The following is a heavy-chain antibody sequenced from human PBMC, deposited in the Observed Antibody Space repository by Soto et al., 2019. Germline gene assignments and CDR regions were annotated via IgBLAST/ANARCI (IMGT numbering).Heavy chain of an antibody. D-gene: IGHD3-10*01. CDR2: ISSSSSYI. CDR3: AKSMVRGVIIPYFQH. V-gene: IGHV3-21*01. CDR1: GFTFSSYS. J-gene: IGHJ1*01. Sequence: GGSLRLSCAASGFTFSSYSMNWVRQAPGKGLEWVSSISSSSSYIYYADSVKGRFTISRDNAKNSLYLQMNSLRAEDTAVYYCAKSMVRGVIIPYFQHRGPIPLVTLST.